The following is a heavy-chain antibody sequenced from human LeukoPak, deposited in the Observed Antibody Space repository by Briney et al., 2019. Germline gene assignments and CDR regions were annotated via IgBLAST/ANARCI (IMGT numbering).Heavy chain of an antibody. Sequence: SETLSLTCTVSGGSISSYYWSWIRQPPGKGLEWIGYIYYSGSTYYNPSLRSRVTISVDTSKNQFSLKLSSVTAADTAVYYCARDQWYSSGWLPSGAYYYYYMDVWGKGTTVTISS. V-gene: IGHV4-59*12. D-gene: IGHD6-19*01. CDR2: IYYSGST. J-gene: IGHJ6*03. CDR1: GGSISSYY. CDR3: ARDQWYSSGWLPSGAYYYYYMDV.